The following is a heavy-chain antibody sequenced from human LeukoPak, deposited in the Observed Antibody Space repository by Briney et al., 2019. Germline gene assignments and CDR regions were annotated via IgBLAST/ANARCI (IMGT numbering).Heavy chain of an antibody. CDR1: GFTFSSYA. D-gene: IGHD2-2*02. Sequence: PGGSLRLSCAASGFTFSSYAMSWVRQAPGKGLEWVSAISGSGGSTYYADSVKGRFTISRDNAKNSLYLQMNSLRAEDTAVYYCARDCDSTSCYKLSWGQGTLVTVSS. V-gene: IGHV3-23*01. CDR2: ISGSGGST. J-gene: IGHJ5*02. CDR3: ARDCDSTSCYKLS.